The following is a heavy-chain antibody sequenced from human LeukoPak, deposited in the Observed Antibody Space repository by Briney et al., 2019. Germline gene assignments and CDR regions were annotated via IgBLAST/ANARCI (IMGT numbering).Heavy chain of an antibody. CDR1: GFTFSSYS. CDR2: ISSSSSYI. CDR3: ARDSGSGYDWGGNGMDV. J-gene: IGHJ6*02. V-gene: IGHV3-21*01. Sequence: PGGSLRLSCAASGFTFSSYSMNWVRQAPGKGLAWVSSISSSSSYIYYADSVKGRFTISRDNAKNSLYLQMNSLRAEDTAVYYCARDSGSGYDWGGNGMDVWGQGTTVTVSS. D-gene: IGHD5-12*01.